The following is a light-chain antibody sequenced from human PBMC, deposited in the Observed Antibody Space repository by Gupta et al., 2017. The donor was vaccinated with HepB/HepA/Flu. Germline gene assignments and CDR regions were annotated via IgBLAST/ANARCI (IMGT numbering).Light chain of an antibody. Sequence: EIVLTQSTATLSLSPGERPTLSCRASQSVSSYLAWYQQNPGQAPRLPIYDASNRATGIPARFSGSGSGTDFTLTISSLEPEDFAVYYCQQRSNWPLTFGGGTKVEIK. J-gene: IGKJ4*01. CDR1: QSVSSY. CDR3: QQRSNWPLT. CDR2: DAS. V-gene: IGKV3-11*01.